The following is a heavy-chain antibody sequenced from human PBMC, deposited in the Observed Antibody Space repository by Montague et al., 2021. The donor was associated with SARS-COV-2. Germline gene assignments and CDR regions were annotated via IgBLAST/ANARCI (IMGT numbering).Heavy chain of an antibody. V-gene: IGHV6-1*01. CDR1: GDSVTRNSDS. CDR2: SYDWSKWYY. Sequence: CAISGDSVTRNSDSWDYRRRSPSNSSDSLGSSYDWSKWYYDYAVSVKSRMTISPDTSKNQFSLQLSSVTPEDRAVYYCARDPRYSLSWSFDYWGQGTLVTVSA. J-gene: IGHJ4*02. CDR3: ARDPRYSLSWSFDY. D-gene: IGHD6-13*01.